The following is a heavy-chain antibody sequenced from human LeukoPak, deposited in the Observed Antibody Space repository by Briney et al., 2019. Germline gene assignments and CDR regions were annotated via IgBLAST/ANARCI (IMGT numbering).Heavy chain of an antibody. J-gene: IGHJ3*02. D-gene: IGHD4-17*01. CDR2: IWYDGSND. Sequence: GGSLRLSCVASGFSFSSHGMHWVRQAPGKGLEWLAVIWYDGSNDYFVDSVRGRFTISRDNSKNTLFPQMNSLRVEDTALYYCARGDYGDYEENAFDIWGQGTMVTVSS. CDR1: GFSFSSHG. CDR3: ARGDYGDYEENAFDI. V-gene: IGHV3-33*01.